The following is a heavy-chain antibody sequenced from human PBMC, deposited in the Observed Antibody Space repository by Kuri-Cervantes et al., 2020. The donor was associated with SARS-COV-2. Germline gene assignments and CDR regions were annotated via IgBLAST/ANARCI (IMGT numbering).Heavy chain of an antibody. Sequence: GGSLRLSCAVYGGSFGGYYWSWIRQAPGKGLEWISYISYSGTYTKYTDSVKGRFSVSRDNTENSLVLQMDSLRAEDTAIYYCARDSAWANGDNSYYFDYWGQGTLVTVSS. CDR1: GGSFGGYY. CDR2: ISYSGTYT. CDR3: ARDSAWANGDNSYYFDY. V-gene: IGHV3-11*05. D-gene: IGHD4-17*01. J-gene: IGHJ4*02.